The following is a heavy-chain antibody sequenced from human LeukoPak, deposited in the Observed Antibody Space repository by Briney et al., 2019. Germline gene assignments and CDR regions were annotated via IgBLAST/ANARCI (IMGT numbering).Heavy chain of an antibody. V-gene: IGHV1-24*01. CDR3: ACRDGYNWDY. Sequence: PSVKVSCKVSGYTLTELSIHWVPQASGKGLKWMGGFDPEDGETIYAQKFQGRVTMTEDTSTDTAYMELSSLRSEDTAVYYCACRDGYNWDYWGQGTLVTVSS. CDR1: GYTLTELS. CDR2: FDPEDGET. J-gene: IGHJ4*02. D-gene: IGHD5-24*01.